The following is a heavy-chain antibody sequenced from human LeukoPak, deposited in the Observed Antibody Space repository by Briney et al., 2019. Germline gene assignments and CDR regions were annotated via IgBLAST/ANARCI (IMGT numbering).Heavy chain of an antibody. V-gene: IGHV3-23*01. D-gene: IGHD3-3*01. CDR3: AKAYLKYDFWSGLDY. CDR2: ISGSGGST. CDR1: GFTFSSYA. J-gene: IGHJ4*02. Sequence: GGSLRLSCAASGFTFSSYAMSWVRQAPGKGLEWVSAISGSGGSTYYADSVKGRFTISRDNAKNSLYLQMNSLRAEDTALYYCAKAYLKYDFWSGLDYWGQGTLVTVSS.